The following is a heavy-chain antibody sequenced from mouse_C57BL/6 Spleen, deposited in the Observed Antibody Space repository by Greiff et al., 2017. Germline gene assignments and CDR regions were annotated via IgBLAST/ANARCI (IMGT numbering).Heavy chain of an antibody. CDR2: LSPGSGGT. Sequence: QVQLQQSGAELVRPGTSVKVSCKASGYAFTNYLIEWVKQRPGQGLEWIGVLSPGSGGTNYNEKFKGKATLTADKSSSTAYMQLSSLTSEDSAVYFCATNGAWFAYWGQGTLVTVSA. V-gene: IGHV1-54*01. CDR1: GYAFTNYL. J-gene: IGHJ3*01. CDR3: ATNGAWFAY.